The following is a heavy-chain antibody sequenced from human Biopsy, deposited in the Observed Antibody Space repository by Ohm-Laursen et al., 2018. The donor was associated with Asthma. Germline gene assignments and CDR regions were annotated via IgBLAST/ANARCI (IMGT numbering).Heavy chain of an antibody. CDR1: GFAVSRDY. J-gene: IGHJ6*02. V-gene: IGHV3-53*01. CDR3: ARVFESSEWGPFYHFGLDV. D-gene: IGHD6-25*01. Sequence: GSLRLSCSASGFAVSRDYMFWVRQAPGKGLEWVSVIYSGGTSHTADSVRGRFTISRDYSKNTLYLQMHSLRAEDTAVYYCARVFESSEWGPFYHFGLDVWGQGTTVAVSS. CDR2: IYSGGTS.